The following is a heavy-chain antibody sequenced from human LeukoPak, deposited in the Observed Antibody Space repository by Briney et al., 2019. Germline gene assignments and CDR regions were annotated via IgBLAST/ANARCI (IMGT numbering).Heavy chain of an antibody. V-gene: IGHV1-69*05. CDR3: ARDPYYYGSGSYWA. Sequence: SVKVSCKASGGTFSSYAISWVRQAPGQGLEWMGGIIPIFGTANYAQKFQGRVTITTDESTSTAYMELSSLRSEDTAVYYCARDPYYYGSGSYWAWGQGTLVTVSS. J-gene: IGHJ5*02. D-gene: IGHD3-10*01. CDR2: IIPIFGTA. CDR1: GGTFSSYA.